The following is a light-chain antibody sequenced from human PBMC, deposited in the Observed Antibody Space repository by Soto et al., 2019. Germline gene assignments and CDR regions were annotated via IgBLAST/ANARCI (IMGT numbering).Light chain of an antibody. Sequence: DPQMTQSPSSLSASVGDRVTITCRASQSIHTYLNWYQQKSGKAPKLLIYAASSLQSGVPQRFSGSGSGTDFTLTISSLQPEDSATYYCQQSYSAPWTLGQGTQVDTK. V-gene: IGKV1-39*01. CDR2: AAS. CDR3: QQSYSAPWT. CDR1: QSIHTY. J-gene: IGKJ1*01.